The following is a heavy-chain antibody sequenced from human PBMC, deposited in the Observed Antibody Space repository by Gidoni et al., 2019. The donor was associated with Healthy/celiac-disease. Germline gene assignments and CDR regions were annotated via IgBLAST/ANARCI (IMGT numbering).Heavy chain of an antibody. J-gene: IGHJ6*02. CDR3: AKDRLDYGDYQGDYYYGMDV. CDR1: GFPFADSA. Sequence: EVQLVESGGGLVQPGRSLRLSCAASGFPFADSAMHWVRQAPGKGLEWVSGISWNSGSIGYADSVKGRFTISRDNAKNSLYLQMNSLRAEDTALYYCAKDRLDYGDYQGDYYYGMDVWGQGTTVTVSS. V-gene: IGHV3-9*01. CDR2: ISWNSGSI. D-gene: IGHD4-17*01.